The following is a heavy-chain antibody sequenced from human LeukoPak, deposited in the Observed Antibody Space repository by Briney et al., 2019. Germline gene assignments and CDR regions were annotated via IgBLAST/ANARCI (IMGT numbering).Heavy chain of an antibody. CDR3: ATKRGYNYGLDY. Sequence: GGSLRLSCAASGXTVSSNYMSWVPQAPGKGQEWVSVTYSGGSTYYADSVKGRFTISRDNSQNTLYLQMNSLRAEDTAVYYCATKRGYNYGLDYWGQGTLVTVSS. J-gene: IGHJ4*02. V-gene: IGHV3-53*01. CDR2: TYSGGST. CDR1: GXTVSSNY. D-gene: IGHD5-18*01.